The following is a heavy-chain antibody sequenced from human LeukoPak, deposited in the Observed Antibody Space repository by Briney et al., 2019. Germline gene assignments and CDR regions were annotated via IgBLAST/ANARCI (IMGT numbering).Heavy chain of an antibody. D-gene: IGHD1-26*01. CDR1: GFTVSSSY. V-gene: IGHV3-53*04. CDR3: ATNGYSGTYNRYFDS. J-gene: IGHJ4*02. CDR2: IYAGGTT. Sequence: PGGSLRLSCAASGFTVSSSYMSWVRQAPGKGLEWVSVIYAGGTTYYPDSVKGRFTISRHNSKNTLYLQMDSLRSEDTAVYYCATNGYSGTYNRYFDSRGQGTLVTVSS.